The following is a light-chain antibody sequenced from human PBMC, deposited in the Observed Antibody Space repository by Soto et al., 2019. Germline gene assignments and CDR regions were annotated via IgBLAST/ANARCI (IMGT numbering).Light chain of an antibody. CDR2: RNN. CDR3: AAWDDSLSGPV. J-gene: IGLJ3*02. Sequence: QSVLTQPPSASGTPGQRVTISCSGSSSNIGSNYVYWYHQLPGTAPKLVIYRNNQRPSGVPDRISGSKSGTSASLAISGLRSEDEADYYCAAWDDSLSGPVFGGGTKVTVL. CDR1: SSNIGSNY. V-gene: IGLV1-47*01.